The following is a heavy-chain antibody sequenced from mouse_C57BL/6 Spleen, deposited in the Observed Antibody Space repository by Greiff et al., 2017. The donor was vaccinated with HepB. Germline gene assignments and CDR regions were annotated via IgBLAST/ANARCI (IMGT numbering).Heavy chain of an antibody. CDR3: ASYDGYLKGY. V-gene: IGHV1-59*01. Sequence: QVQLQQPGAELVRPGTSVKLSCKASGYTFTSYWMHWVKQRPGQGLEWIGVIDPSDSYTNYNQKFKGKATLTVDTSSSTAYMQLSSLTSEDSAVYYCASYDGYLKGYWGQGTTLTVSS. CDR2: IDPSDSYT. CDR1: GYTFTSYW. D-gene: IGHD2-3*01. J-gene: IGHJ2*01.